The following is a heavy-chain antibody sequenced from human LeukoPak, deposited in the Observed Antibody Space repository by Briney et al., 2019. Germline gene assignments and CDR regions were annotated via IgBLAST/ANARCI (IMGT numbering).Heavy chain of an antibody. J-gene: IGHJ4*02. V-gene: IGHV4-30-4*01. CDR3: ARHSPTTVAYYFDY. CDR1: GGSISSGDYY. Sequence: SETLSLTCTVSGGSISSGDYYWRWIRQPPGKGLEWIGYIYYSGNTYYNPSLKSRVTISVDTSKNQFSLQLTSVTAADTAVYYCARHSPTTVAYYFDYWGQGTLVTVSS. CDR2: IYYSGNT. D-gene: IGHD4-17*01.